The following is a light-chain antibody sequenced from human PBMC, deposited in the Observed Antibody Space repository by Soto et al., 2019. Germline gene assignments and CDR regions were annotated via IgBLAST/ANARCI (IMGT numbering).Light chain of an antibody. J-gene: IGLJ1*01. CDR3: SSYTSSGTLVV. CDR2: EVS. Sequence: QSALTQPASVSGSPGQSITISCTGTRSDVGGSKYVSWYQQYPGKAPKVMIYEVSDRPAGVSNRFSGSKSGNTAPLTISGLQAEDEADYYCSSYTSSGTLVVFGSGTKVTVL. V-gene: IGLV2-14*01. CDR1: RSDVGGSKY.